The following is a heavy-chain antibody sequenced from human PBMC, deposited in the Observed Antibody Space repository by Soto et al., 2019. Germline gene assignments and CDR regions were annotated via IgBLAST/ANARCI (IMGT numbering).Heavy chain of an antibody. D-gene: IGHD4-17*01. CDR2: IYYSGST. Sequence: QVQLQESGPGLVKPSQTLSLTCTVSGGSISSGGYYWSWIRQHPGKGLAWIGYIYYSGSTYYNPSLKSRVTISVDTSKNQFSRKLSSVTAADTAVYYCARGDYGGNLGYFDYWGQGTLVTVSS. CDR3: ARGDYGGNLGYFDY. CDR1: GGSISSGGYY. V-gene: IGHV4-31*03. J-gene: IGHJ4*02.